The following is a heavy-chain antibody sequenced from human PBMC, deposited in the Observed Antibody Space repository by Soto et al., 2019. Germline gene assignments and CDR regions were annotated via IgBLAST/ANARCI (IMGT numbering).Heavy chain of an antibody. V-gene: IGHV3-9*01. CDR1: GFTFDDYA. D-gene: IGHD2-21*02. J-gene: IGHJ5*02. Sequence: EVQLVESGGGLVQPGRSLRHSCAASGFTFDDYAMHWVRQAPGKGLEWVSGISWNSGSIGYADSVKGRFTISRDNAKNSLYLQMNSLRAEDTALYYCAKDLRYRGVVTAMNWFDPWGQGTLVTVSS. CDR3: AKDLRYRGVVTAMNWFDP. CDR2: ISWNSGSI.